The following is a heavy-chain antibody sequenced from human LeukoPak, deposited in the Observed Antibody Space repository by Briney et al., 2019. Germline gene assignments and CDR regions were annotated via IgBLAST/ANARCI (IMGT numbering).Heavy chain of an antibody. CDR1: GYTFTGYY. Sequence: AASVTVSCKASGYTFTGYYMHWVRQAPGQGLEWMGWINPNSGGTNYAQKFQGRVTMTRDTSISTAYMELSRLRSDDTAVYYCARDVYCSGGSCYPQWFDPWGQGTLVTVSS. CDR2: INPNSGGT. J-gene: IGHJ5*02. CDR3: ARDVYCSGGSCYPQWFDP. V-gene: IGHV1-2*02. D-gene: IGHD2-15*01.